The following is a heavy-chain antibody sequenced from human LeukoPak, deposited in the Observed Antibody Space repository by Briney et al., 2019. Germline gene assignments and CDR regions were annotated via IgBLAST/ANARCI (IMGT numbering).Heavy chain of an antibody. Sequence: GASLQISCKGAGYSFTSYWIGWVRQMPGKGLEWMGVIYPGDSHTRYSPSFQGQGTISADKSISTAYLQWNSLKASDTAIYYCTRSPDIDILTGYSRYYFDYLGQGTLVTVSS. CDR2: IYPGDSHT. V-gene: IGHV5-51*01. D-gene: IGHD3-9*01. CDR3: TRSPDIDILTGYSRYYFDY. J-gene: IGHJ4*02. CDR1: GYSFTSYW.